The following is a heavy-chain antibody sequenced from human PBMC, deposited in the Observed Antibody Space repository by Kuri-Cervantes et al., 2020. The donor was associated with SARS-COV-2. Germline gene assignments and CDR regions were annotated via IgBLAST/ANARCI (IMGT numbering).Heavy chain of an antibody. CDR2: IYSGGSST. CDR3: ASMVRGNYGMDV. D-gene: IGHD3-10*01. V-gene: IGHV3-23*03. CDR1: GFTFSSYA. Sequence: GESLKISCAASGFTFSSYAMSWVRQAPGKGLEWVSVIYSGGSSTYYADSVKGRFTIYRDNSKNTLYLQMNSLRAEDTAVYYCASMVRGNYGMDVWGQGTTVTVSS. J-gene: IGHJ6*02.